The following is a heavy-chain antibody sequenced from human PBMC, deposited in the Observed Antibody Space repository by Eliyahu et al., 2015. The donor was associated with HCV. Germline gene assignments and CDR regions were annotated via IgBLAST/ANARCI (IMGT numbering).Heavy chain of an antibody. CDR3: AKGASYSDSTGSYYAYFFDY. V-gene: IGHV3-23*01. CDR1: GFTFSIYA. CDR2: LSGGTDSP. J-gene: IGHJ4*02. D-gene: IGHD3-22*01. Sequence: VQPGGSLRLSCAASGFTFSIYAMGWVRQAPGKGLEWVSALSGGTDSPYYTDSVMGRFTISRDTSKNTLYLQMNSLRAEDTAVYYCAKGASYSDSTGSYYAYFFDYWGLGTLVTVSS.